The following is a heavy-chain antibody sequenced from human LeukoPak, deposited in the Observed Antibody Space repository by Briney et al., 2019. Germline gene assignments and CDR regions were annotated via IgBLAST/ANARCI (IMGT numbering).Heavy chain of an antibody. Sequence: GGSLRLSCLASGFTFSSDAMRWVRQAPGKGLEWVSAISASGRSTYYADSVKGRFTISRDNSNNTLYLHMNSLRAEDTALYYGAKDEGPSVDGDYFEYWGQGTLVTVSS. CDR1: GFTFSSDA. J-gene: IGHJ4*02. D-gene: IGHD3-10*01. CDR2: ISASGRST. V-gene: IGHV3-23*01. CDR3: AKDEGPSVDGDYFEY.